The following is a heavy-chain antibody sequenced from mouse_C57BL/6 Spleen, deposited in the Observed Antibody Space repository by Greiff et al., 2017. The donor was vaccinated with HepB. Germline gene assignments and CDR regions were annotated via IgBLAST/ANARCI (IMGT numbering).Heavy chain of an antibody. CDR2: IDPNSGGT. Sequence: QVQLQQPGAELVKPGASVKLSCKASGYTFTSYWMHWVKQRPGRGLEWIGRIDPNSGGTKYNEKFKSKATLTVDKPSSTAYMQLSSLTSEDSAVYYCARRRITTVVEDYAMDYWGQGTSVTVSS. J-gene: IGHJ4*01. D-gene: IGHD1-1*01. V-gene: IGHV1-72*01. CDR1: GYTFTSYW. CDR3: ARRRITTVVEDYAMDY.